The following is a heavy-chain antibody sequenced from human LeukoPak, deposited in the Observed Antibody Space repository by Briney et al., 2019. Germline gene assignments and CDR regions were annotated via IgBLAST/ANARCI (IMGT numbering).Heavy chain of an antibody. CDR3: ARGPCSGGSCYSDYYYGMDV. D-gene: IGHD2-15*01. CDR2: INHSGST. J-gene: IGHJ6*02. V-gene: IGHV4-4*02. Sequence: SETLSLTCAVSGGSISSSNWWSWVRQPPGKGLEWIGEINHSGSTNYNPSLKSRVTISVDTSKNQFSLKLSSVTAADTAVYYCARGPCSGGSCYSDYYYGMDVWGQGTTVTVSS. CDR1: GGSISSSNW.